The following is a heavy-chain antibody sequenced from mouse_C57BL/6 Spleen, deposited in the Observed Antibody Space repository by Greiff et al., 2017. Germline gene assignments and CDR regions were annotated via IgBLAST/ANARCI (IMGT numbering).Heavy chain of an antibody. V-gene: IGHV1-22*01. J-gene: IGHJ3*01. CDR3: ADYGSSYEGFAY. D-gene: IGHD1-1*01. CDR1: GYTFTDYN. Sequence: VQLQQSGPELVKPGASVQMSCKASGYTFTDYNMHWVKQSHGKSLEWIGYINPNNGGTSYNQKFKGKATLTVNKSSSTAYMELRSLTSEDSAVYYCADYGSSYEGFAYWGQGTLVTVSA. CDR2: INPNNGGT.